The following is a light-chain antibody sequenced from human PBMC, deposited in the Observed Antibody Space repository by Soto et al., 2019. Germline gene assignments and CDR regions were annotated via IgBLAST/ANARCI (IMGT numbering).Light chain of an antibody. Sequence: QSVLTQPASVSGSPGQSITISCTGTSSDVGGYNYVSWYQHHPGKAPKLILFGVSDRPSGVSLRFSGSKSGNTASLTISGXXXXXAAEYYCCSYTSFSTVVFGGGTKLTVL. J-gene: IGLJ2*01. CDR1: SSDVGGYNY. V-gene: IGLV2-14*01. CDR2: GVS. CDR3: CSYTSFSTVV.